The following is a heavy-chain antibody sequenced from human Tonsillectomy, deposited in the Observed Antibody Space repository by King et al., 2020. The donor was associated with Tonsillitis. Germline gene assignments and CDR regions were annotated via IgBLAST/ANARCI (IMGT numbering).Heavy chain of an antibody. V-gene: IGHV3-30-3*01. J-gene: IGHJ6*02. Sequence: VQLVESGGGVVQPGRSLRLSCAASGFTFSSYAMHWVRQAPGKGLEWVAVISYDGSDKYYADSVKGRFTISRDNSKNTLYLQMNSLRAEDTTVYYCARVRGGNYYYYYGMDVWVQGTTVTVSS. CDR2: ISYDGSDK. D-gene: IGHD4-23*01. CDR3: ARVRGGNYYYYYGMDV. CDR1: GFTFSSYA.